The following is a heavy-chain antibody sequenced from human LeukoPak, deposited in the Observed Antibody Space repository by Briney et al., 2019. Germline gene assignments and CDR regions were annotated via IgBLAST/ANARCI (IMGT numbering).Heavy chain of an antibody. D-gene: IGHD3-3*02. V-gene: IGHV6-1*01. CDR1: GDCVSTNSCA. J-gene: IGHJ3*01. CDR3: ASHFFDF. Sequence: SQTLSLSCAISGDCVSTNSCAWNGFRQSPSRGLEWLGRRYYRSTWYLEYGVSVTSRITLSPHTSENQSSLQLSSVPPEATAVYCCASHFFDFWGAGTTVTVSS. CDR2: RYYRSTWYL.